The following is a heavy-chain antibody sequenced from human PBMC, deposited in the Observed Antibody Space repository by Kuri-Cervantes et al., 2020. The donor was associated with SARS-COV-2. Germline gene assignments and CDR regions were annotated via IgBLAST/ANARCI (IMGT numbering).Heavy chain of an antibody. D-gene: IGHD2-15*01. CDR2: MNPNSGNT. CDR3: AREACSGGSCHLDY. J-gene: IGHJ4*02. V-gene: IGHV1-8*01. Sequence: ASVKVSCKASGYTFTSYDINWVRQATGQGLEWMGWMNPNSGNTGYAQKFQGRVTMTRNTSISTAYMELSSLRSEDTAVYYCAREACSGGSCHLDYWGQGTLVTVSS. CDR1: GYTFTSYD.